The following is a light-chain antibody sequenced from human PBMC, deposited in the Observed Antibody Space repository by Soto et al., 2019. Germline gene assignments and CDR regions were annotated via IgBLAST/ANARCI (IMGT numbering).Light chain of an antibody. J-gene: IGKJ2*01. V-gene: IGKV2-28*01. CDR1: QSLLHRNGYSS. Sequence: DIVMTQSPLSLPVSPGEPASISCRSSQSLLHRNGYSSLDWYLQKPGQSPRLLIYLASTRASGVPDKFSASGSGPVFTLKISRVEAEDVGIYYCMQALQTPYSFGQGTKLEI. CDR3: MQALQTPYS. CDR2: LAS.